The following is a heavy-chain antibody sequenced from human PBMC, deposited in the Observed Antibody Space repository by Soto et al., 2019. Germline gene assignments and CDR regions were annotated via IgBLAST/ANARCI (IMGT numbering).Heavy chain of an antibody. CDR2: INPKSRGT. CDR3: ARDGGVVVAATSDYYYGMDV. Sequence: ASVKVSCKASGYSFIDYHIHWVRQAPGQGLEWLGRINPKSRGTSTAQKFQGWVTMTRDTSINTAYMELTRLKSDDTAVYFCARDGGVVVAATSDYYYGMDVWGQGTTVTVSS. V-gene: IGHV1-2*04. D-gene: IGHD2-15*01. J-gene: IGHJ6*02. CDR1: GYSFIDYH.